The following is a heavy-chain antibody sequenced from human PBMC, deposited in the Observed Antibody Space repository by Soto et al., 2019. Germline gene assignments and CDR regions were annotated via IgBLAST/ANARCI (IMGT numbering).Heavy chain of an antibody. J-gene: IGHJ4*02. CDR3: ARVRYGDYFDY. V-gene: IGHV3-33*01. D-gene: IGHD4-17*01. CDR1: GFTFSSYG. Sequence: GGSLRLSCAASGFTFSSYGMHWVRQAPGKGLEWVAVIWYDGSNKDYADSVKGRFTISRDNSKNTLYLQMNSLRAEDTAVYYCARVRYGDYFDYWGQGTLVTVSS. CDR2: IWYDGSNK.